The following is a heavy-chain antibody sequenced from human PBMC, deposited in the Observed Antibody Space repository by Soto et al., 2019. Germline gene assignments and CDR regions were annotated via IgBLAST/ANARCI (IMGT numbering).Heavy chain of an antibody. D-gene: IGHD5-12*01. CDR3: AKGDNLGPKTGYAFDP. CDR2: TYFRSKWYN. J-gene: IGHJ5*02. Sequence: QTPSLTRVISGDSVSSNTASSNWIRQSPSGGLEWLGRTYFRSKWYNDYAVSVKSRIIINPDTSNNQFSLQLNPVPPEDTAVYFGAKGDNLGPKTGYAFDPWGQGIMVTVSS. CDR1: GDSVSSNTAS. V-gene: IGHV6-1*01.